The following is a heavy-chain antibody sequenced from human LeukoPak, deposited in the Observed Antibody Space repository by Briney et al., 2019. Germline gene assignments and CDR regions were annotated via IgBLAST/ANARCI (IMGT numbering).Heavy chain of an antibody. J-gene: IGHJ5*02. V-gene: IGHV4-59*01. CDR2: IYYSGST. CDR1: GGSISSYY. Sequence: SETLSLTCTVSGGSISSYYWSWIRQPPGKGLEWIGYIYYSGSTNYNSSLKSQVTISVDTSKNQFSLKLSSVTAADTAVYYCASSIWFGELWHFDPWGQGTLVTVSS. D-gene: IGHD3-10*01. CDR3: ASSIWFGELWHFDP.